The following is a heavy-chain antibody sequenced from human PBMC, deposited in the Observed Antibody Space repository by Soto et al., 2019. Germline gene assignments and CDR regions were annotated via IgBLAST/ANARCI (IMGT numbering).Heavy chain of an antibody. D-gene: IGHD1-26*01. CDR2: IKSKNDGGTT. V-gene: IGHV3-15*05. J-gene: IGHJ4*02. Sequence: EVQLVESGGGLVKPGGSLTLSCAASGFSFSGGWRSWVRQAAGKGLEWVGRIKSKNDGGTTDYAAPVKGRSTISRDDSKNTLYLQMNSLKIEDTAVYYCTTDEWEWGQGTLVTVSS. CDR3: TTDEWE. CDR1: GFSFSGGW.